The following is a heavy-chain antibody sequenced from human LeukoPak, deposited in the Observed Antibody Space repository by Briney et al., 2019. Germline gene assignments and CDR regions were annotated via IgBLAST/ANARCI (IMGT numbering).Heavy chain of an antibody. CDR2: IKQDGSEK. CDR1: GFTFSSYW. D-gene: IGHD3-22*01. V-gene: IGHV3-7*01. CDR3: ARSRGTYYYDSSGYLDY. J-gene: IGHJ4*02. Sequence: GGSLRLSCAASGFTFSSYWMGWVRQAPGKGLEWVANIKQDGSEKYYVDSVKGRFTISRDNAKDSLYLQMNSLRAEDTAVYYCARSRGTYYYDSSGYLDYWGQGTLVTVSS.